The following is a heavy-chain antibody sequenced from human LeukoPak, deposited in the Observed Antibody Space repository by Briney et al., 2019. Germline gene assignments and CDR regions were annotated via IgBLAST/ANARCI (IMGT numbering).Heavy chain of an antibody. CDR2: IRYDGSNK. J-gene: IGHJ6*03. CDR3: AKEPNYYYYYMDV. V-gene: IGHV3-30*02. Sequence: GGSLRLSCAASGFTFSSYGMHWVRQAPGKGLEWVAFIRYDGSNKYYADSVKGRFTISRDNSKNTLYLQMNSLRAEDTAVYYCAKEPNYYYYYMDVWGKGTTVTISS. CDR1: GFTFSSYG.